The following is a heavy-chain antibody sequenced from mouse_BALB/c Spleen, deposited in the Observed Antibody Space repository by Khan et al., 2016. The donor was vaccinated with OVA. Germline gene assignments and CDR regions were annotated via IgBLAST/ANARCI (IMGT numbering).Heavy chain of an antibody. CDR2: IDPFNGGT. Sequence: VQLKQSRPELMKPGASVKISCKASGYSFSNYYIHWVKQSHGQSLEWIGYIDPFNGGTTYNQKFKGTATLTVDKSSSTAYMNLSSLTSEDSAVYDCTRLGTTGWFTYWGQGTLVTVSA. CDR1: GYSFSNYY. CDR3: TRLGTTGWFTY. D-gene: IGHD2-13*01. V-gene: IGHV1S135*01. J-gene: IGHJ3*01.